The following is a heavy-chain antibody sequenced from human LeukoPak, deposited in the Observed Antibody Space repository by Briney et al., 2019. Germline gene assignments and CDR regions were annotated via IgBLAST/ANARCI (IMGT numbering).Heavy chain of an antibody. CDR1: GFTFSSYG. Sequence: GRSLRLSCAASGFTFSSYGMHWVRQAPGKGLEWVAVISYDGSNKYYADSVKGRFTISRDNSKNTLYLQMNSLGAEDTAVYYCAKGVVRGVIRNWFDPWGQGTLVTVSS. CDR2: ISYDGSNK. V-gene: IGHV3-30*18. CDR3: AKGVVRGVIRNWFDP. D-gene: IGHD3-10*01. J-gene: IGHJ5*02.